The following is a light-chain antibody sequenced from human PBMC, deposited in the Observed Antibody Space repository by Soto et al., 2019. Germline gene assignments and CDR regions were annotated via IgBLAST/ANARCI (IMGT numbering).Light chain of an antibody. V-gene: IGLV2-8*01. CDR2: EVT. Sequence: QSALTQPPSASGSPGQSVTISCTGTSSDVGGYKYVSWYQHHPGKAPKVVIYEVTKRPSGVPDRFSGSQSSNTASLTVSGLQAEDEADYYCSSYGGTNNVVFGGGTKLTVL. CDR3: SSYGGTNNVV. J-gene: IGLJ2*01. CDR1: SSDVGGYKY.